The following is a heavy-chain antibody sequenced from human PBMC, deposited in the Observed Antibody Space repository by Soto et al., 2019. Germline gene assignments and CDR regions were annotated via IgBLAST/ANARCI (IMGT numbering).Heavy chain of an antibody. D-gene: IGHD1-26*01. Sequence: PSETLSLPCIVSGGYISSGDYYWTWIRQHPGKGLEWIGYISYSGSPHYNPSLKSRVTISVDKSKNQFSLKLSSVTAADTLMYYCARAATGSYYLGVFDIWGQGTMVTVSS. V-gene: IGHV4-31*03. CDR1: GGYISSGDYY. CDR3: ARAATGSYYLGVFDI. J-gene: IGHJ3*02. CDR2: ISYSGSP.